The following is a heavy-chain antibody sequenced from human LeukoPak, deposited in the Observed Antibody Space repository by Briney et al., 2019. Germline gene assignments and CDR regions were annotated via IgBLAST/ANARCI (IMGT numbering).Heavy chain of an antibody. V-gene: IGHV4-34*01. CDR2: INHSGST. CDR3: AREDGYNYDY. D-gene: IGHD5-24*01. CDR1: GGSFSGYY. J-gene: IGHJ4*02. Sequence: PSETLSLTCAVYGGSFSGYYWSWIRQPPGKGLEWIGEINHSGSTNYNPSLKSRVTISVDTSKNQFSLKPSSVTAADTAVYYCAREDGYNYDYWGQGTLVTVSS.